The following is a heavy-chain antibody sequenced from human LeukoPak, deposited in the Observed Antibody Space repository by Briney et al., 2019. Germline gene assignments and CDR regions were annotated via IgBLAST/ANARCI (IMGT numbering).Heavy chain of an antibody. CDR3: ARGQAGFLEWLSRHPLDY. CDR1: GFTFSSYA. Sequence: LPGRSLRLSCAASGFTFSSYAMHWVRQAPGKGLEWVAVISYDGSNKYYADSVKGRFTISRDNAKNSLYLQMNSLRAEDTAVYYCARGQAGFLEWLSRHPLDYWGQGTLVTVSS. CDR2: ISYDGSNK. V-gene: IGHV3-30-3*01. J-gene: IGHJ4*02. D-gene: IGHD3-3*01.